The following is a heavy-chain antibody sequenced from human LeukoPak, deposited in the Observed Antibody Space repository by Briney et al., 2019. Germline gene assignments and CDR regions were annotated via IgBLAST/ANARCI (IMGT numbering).Heavy chain of an antibody. Sequence: ASVKVSCKASGYTFISYDVNWMRQATGQGPEWTGWMNPNSGNTGYAQKFQGRVNLTRNTSISTAYMELSSLRSEDTAVYYCVRAAQEGRDSLTGIQTGNWFNPWGQGTLVTVSS. D-gene: IGHD3-9*01. V-gene: IGHV1-8*01. J-gene: IGHJ5*02. CDR2: MNPNSGNT. CDR3: VRAAQEGRDSLTGIQTGNWFNP. CDR1: GYTFISYD.